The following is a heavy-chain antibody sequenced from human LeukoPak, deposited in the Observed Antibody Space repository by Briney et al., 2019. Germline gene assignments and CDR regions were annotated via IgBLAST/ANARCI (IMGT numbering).Heavy chain of an antibody. Sequence: PETLSLTCTVSGGSISSYYWSWIRQPAGKGLEWIGRIYTSGSTNYNPSLKSRVTMSVDTSKNQFSLKLSSVTAADTAVYYCAREGENVLLWLRRNAFDIWGQGTMVTVSS. CDR2: IYTSGST. CDR3: AREGENVLLWLRRNAFDI. CDR1: GGSISSYY. J-gene: IGHJ3*02. V-gene: IGHV4-4*07. D-gene: IGHD3-10*01.